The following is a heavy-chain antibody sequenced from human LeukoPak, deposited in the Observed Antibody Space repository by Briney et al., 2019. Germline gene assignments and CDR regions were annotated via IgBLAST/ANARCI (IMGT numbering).Heavy chain of an antibody. V-gene: IGHV3-21*01. CDR3: TREGGYNYFDY. D-gene: IGHD6-25*01. CDR2: IDSRNIYI. J-gene: IGHJ4*02. CDR1: GFTFSSYT. Sequence: GGSLRLSCAASGFTFSSYTMIWVRQAPGKGLEWVSSIDSRNIYIYYADSVKGRFTISRDNAKNSLYLQIHSLRVEDTAVYYCTREGGYNYFDYWGQGTLVAVSS.